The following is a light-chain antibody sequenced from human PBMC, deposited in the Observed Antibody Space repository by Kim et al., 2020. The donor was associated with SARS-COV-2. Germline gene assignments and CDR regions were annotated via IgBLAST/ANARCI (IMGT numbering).Light chain of an antibody. V-gene: IGLV2-14*03. CDR1: SSDVGGYNY. CDR2: DVN. Sequence: GQSITISCTGTSSDVGGYNYVTWYQQNPGKVPKLMIFDVNNRPSGVSNRFSGSKSGNTASLTISGLQAEDEADYYCSSYTSSHTVVFGGGTQLTVL. CDR3: SSYTSSHTVV. J-gene: IGLJ2*01.